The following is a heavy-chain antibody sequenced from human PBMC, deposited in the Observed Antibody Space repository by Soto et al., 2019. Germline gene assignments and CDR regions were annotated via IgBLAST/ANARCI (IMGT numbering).Heavy chain of an antibody. CDR3: AHLTWFGERSFDY. D-gene: IGHD3-10*01. V-gene: IGHV2-5*02. J-gene: IGHJ4*02. Sequence: QITLKESGPTLVRPTQTLTLTCTFSGFSLTTGGVVVGWIRQPPGKALEWLALIFWDDDERYTPSLRSRLTITEDTSKSQVALRMTNMDPGDTGTYFCAHLTWFGERSFDYWGQGILVTVSS. CDR2: IFWDDDE. CDR1: GFSLTTGGVV.